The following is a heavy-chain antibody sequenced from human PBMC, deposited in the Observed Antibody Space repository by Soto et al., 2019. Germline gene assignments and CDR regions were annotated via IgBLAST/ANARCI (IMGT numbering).Heavy chain of an antibody. CDR2: ISAGGGST. CDR1: RLNFSSYA. D-gene: IGHD3-3*01. Sequence: EVQLLETGGGLVQPWGSLRRSCAASRLNFSSYAMSWFRQAAGKGVERGSAISAGGGSTYYAGSVKGRFTFCGDNSKNTLSLQMNSLRAENTALYYCANVPPIFVVTNSYSFYYGNDVWGQATTVTVFS. CDR3: ANVPPIFVVTNSYSFYYGNDV. J-gene: IGHJ6*02. V-gene: IGHV3-23*01.